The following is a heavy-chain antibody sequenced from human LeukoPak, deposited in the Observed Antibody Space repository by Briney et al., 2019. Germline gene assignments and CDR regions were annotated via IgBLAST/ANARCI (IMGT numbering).Heavy chain of an antibody. V-gene: IGHV3-48*02. CDR3: ARDYDSSGYQSDYFDY. J-gene: IGHJ4*02. CDR1: GFTFSNYD. D-gene: IGHD3-22*01. CDR2: ISSSGSTI. Sequence: GGSLRLSCVASGFTFSNYDMTWVRQAPGKGLEWISYISSSGSTIYYADSVKGRFTISRDNAKDSLFLQMNSLRDEDTAVYYCARDYDSSGYQSDYFDYWGQGTLVTVSS.